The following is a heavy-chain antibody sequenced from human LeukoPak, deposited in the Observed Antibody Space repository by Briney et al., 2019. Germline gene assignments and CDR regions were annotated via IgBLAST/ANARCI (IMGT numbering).Heavy chain of an antibody. CDR3: ARGLWFELYYFDY. Sequence: GGSLRLSCAASGFTVSSNYMSWVRQAPGKGLEWVSVIYSGGSTYYADSVKGRFTISRDNSKNTLYLQMNSLRAEDTAVYYCARGLWFELYYFDYWGQGTLVTVSS. CDR1: GFTVSSNY. CDR2: IYSGGST. V-gene: IGHV3-53*01. J-gene: IGHJ4*02. D-gene: IGHD3-10*01.